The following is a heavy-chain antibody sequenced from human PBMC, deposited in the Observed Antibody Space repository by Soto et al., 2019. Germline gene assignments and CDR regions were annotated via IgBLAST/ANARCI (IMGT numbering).Heavy chain of an antibody. V-gene: IGHV4-59*07. J-gene: IGHJ5*02. CDR1: GDSITDYY. CDR2: IYYSGSA. CDR3: ARGRRNWFDP. Sequence: SDTLSLTCTVSGDSITDYYWSWIRQSPGKGLEWIGYIYYSGSASYNPSLKSRVTISVDTSKNQFSLKMTSVTTADTAVYYCARGRRNWFDPWGQGTLVTVSS.